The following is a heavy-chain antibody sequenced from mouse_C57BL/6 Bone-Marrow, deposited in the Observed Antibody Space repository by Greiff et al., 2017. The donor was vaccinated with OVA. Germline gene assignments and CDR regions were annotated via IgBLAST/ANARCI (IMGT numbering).Heavy chain of an antibody. CDR1: GFTFSDYG. Sequence: EVMLVESGGGLVKPGGSLKLSCAASGFTFSDYGMHWVSQAPEKGLEWVAYISSGSSNIYYADTVKGRFTISRDNAKNTLFLQMTSLRSEDTAMYYCARRNLGWYFDVWGTGTTVTVSS. CDR3: ARRNLGWYFDV. D-gene: IGHD2-10*02. CDR2: ISSGSSNI. J-gene: IGHJ1*03. V-gene: IGHV5-17*01.